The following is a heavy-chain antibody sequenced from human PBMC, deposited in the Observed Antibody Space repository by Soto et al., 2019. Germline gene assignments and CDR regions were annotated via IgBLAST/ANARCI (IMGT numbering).Heavy chain of an antibody. CDR3: ARLGLERQGWFDP. J-gene: IGHJ5*02. D-gene: IGHD1-1*01. V-gene: IGHV5-10-1*01. CDR2: IDPTDSYT. CDR1: GYTFSSYW. Sequence: LKISCQGSGYTFSSYWITWVRQMPGKGLEWMGRIDPTDSYTNYSPSFQGHVTISTDKSISTAYLQWSSLKASDSAMYYCARLGLERQGWFDPWGQGTLVTVSS.